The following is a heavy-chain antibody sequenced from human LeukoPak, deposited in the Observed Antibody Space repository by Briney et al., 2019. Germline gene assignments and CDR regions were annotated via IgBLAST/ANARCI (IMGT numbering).Heavy chain of an antibody. J-gene: IGHJ4*02. V-gene: IGHV1-2*02. Sequence: ASVKVSCKASGYRFTDYYMHWVRQAPGQGLEWVGWINPNNGGTNYAQKFQGRVTITRDTSISTAYMELRRLISDDTAVYYCARDNYGSGSYYKYWGQGTLVTVSS. CDR3: ARDNYGSGSYYKY. CDR1: GYRFTDYY. D-gene: IGHD3-10*01. CDR2: INPNNGGT.